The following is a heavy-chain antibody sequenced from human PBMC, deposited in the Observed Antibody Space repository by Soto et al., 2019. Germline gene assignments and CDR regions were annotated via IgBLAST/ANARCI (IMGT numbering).Heavy chain of an antibody. CDR2: IYYSGST. CDR3: ARGNYDILTGYYESDYYYMDV. D-gene: IGHD3-9*01. V-gene: IGHV4-59*01. J-gene: IGHJ6*03. CDR1: GASIGSYY. Sequence: SETLSLTCSITGASIGSYYWSWIRQPPGKGLEWIGYIYYSGSTNYNPSLKSRVTISVDTSKNQFSLKLSSVTAADTAVYYCARGNYDILTGYYESDYYYMDVWGKGTTVT.